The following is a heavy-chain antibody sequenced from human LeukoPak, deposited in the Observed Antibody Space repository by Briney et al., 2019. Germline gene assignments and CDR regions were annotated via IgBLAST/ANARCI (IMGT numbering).Heavy chain of an antibody. J-gene: IGHJ4*02. CDR2: ISYDGSNK. V-gene: IGHV3-30*18. CDR1: GFTVSSNY. CDR3: AKDPEGQWLAYYFDC. D-gene: IGHD6-19*01. Sequence: GGSLRLSCAASGFTVSSNYMSWVRQAPGKGLEWVAVISYDGSNKYYADSVKGRFTISRDNSKNTLYLQMNSLRAEDTAVYYCAKDPEGQWLAYYFDCWGQGTLVTVSS.